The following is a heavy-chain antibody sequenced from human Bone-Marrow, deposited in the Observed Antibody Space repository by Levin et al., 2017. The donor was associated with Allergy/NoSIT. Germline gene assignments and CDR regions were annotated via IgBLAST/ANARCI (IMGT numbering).Heavy chain of an antibody. CDR3: ARTFCCGAVGCYGLSWHFDL. D-gene: IGHD2-15*01. V-gene: IGHV2-70*04. J-gene: IGHJ2*01. Sequence: TLSLTCTFAGVSLRTNGRRGSGSRQPPGKGLEWLARIDWDDEKFYSASVKPRLTISKDTSKNQVVLTMTNMDPVDTATYYCARTFCCGAVGCYGLSWHFDLWGRGTLVTVSS. CDR1: GVSLRTNGRR. CDR2: IDWDDEK.